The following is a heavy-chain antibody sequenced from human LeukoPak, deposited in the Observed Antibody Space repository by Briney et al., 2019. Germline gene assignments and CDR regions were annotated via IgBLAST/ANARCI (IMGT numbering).Heavy chain of an antibody. D-gene: IGHD6-19*01. J-gene: IGHJ4*02. CDR1: GFTFTSYS. Sequence: GGSLRLSCAASGFTFTSYSMHWVRQAPGRGLEWVAVISYDGSNKYYADSVKGRFTISRDNSKNTLYLQMNSLRAEDTAVYYCAKSGGGYSSGWFYWGQGTLVTVSS. CDR2: ISYDGSNK. V-gene: IGHV3-30*18. CDR3: AKSGGGYSSGWFY.